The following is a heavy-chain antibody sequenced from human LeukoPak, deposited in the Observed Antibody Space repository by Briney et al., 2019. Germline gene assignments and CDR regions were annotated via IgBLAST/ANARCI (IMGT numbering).Heavy chain of an antibody. J-gene: IGHJ4*02. D-gene: IGHD3-22*01. CDR2: IYTSGST. CDR3: ARGCGYYDSSGYYYGYYFDY. V-gene: IGHV4-4*07. CDR1: GGSISSYY. Sequence: SETLSLTCTVSGGSISSYYWSWIRQPPGKGLEWIGRIYTSGSTNYNPSLKSRVTMSVDTSKNQFSMKLSSVTAADTAVYYCARGCGYYDSSGYYYGYYFDYWGQGALVTVSS.